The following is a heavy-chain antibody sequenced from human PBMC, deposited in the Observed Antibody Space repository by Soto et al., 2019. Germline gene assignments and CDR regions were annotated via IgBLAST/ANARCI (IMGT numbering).Heavy chain of an antibody. CDR2: MFPGDSDT. CDR1: GYSFTTYW. CDR3: ARVPDSSLGTMDV. D-gene: IGHD6-19*01. V-gene: IGHV5-51*01. Sequence: GESLKISCKGSGYSFTTYWIGWVRQLPGQGLEWMGVMFPGDSDTRYSPSFQGQVTMSADPSTNTAYLEWSSLKAADSAMYYCARVPDSSLGTMDVWGQGTTVTVSS. J-gene: IGHJ6*02.